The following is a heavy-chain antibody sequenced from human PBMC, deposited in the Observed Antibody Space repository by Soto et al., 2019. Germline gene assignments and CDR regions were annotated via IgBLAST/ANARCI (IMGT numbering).Heavy chain of an antibody. CDR3: TKATGVAYYVTDN. CDR2: FSGSADKT. J-gene: IGHJ4*02. V-gene: IGHV3-23*01. D-gene: IGHD1-26*01. CDR1: GFTFSSYA. Sequence: EVQLLESGGGLVQPGGSLRLSCAASGFTFSSYAMGWVRQTPGKGLEWVSAFSGSADKTFYADSVKGRFTISRDNSKNTVYLQMNSLRAEDTAIYYCTKATGVAYYVTDNWGQGTLVTVSS.